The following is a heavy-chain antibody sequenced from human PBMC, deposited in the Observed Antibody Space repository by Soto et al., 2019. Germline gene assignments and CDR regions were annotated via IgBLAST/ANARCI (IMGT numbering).Heavy chain of an antibody. D-gene: IGHD3-22*01. CDR3: ARYYYDSSGYPHAFDI. CDR1: GGTFVIYA. V-gene: IGHV1-69*01. J-gene: IGHJ3*02. CDR2: INPVFGTA. Sequence: QVHLVQSGAEVRKPGSSVKVSCKASGGTFVIYAFTWVRQAPGQGLEWMGGINPVFGTANNAQKFQGRVTITADVSTITTYMELSSLRPEDTAVYYCARYYYDSSGYPHAFDIWGQGTLVTVSS.